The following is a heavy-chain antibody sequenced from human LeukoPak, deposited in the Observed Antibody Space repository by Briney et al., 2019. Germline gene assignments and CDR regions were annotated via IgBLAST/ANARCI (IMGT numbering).Heavy chain of an antibody. D-gene: IGHD3-3*01. CDR2: IYYSGST. CDR3: ARAERFLIPHYYYMDV. CDR1: GGSISSYY. Sequence: PSETLSLTCTVSGGSISSYYWSWIRQPPGKGLEWIGYIYYSGSTNYNPSLKSRVTISVDTSKNQFSLKLSSVTAADTAVYYCARAERFLIPHYYYMDVWGKGTTVTVSS. J-gene: IGHJ6*03. V-gene: IGHV4-59*01.